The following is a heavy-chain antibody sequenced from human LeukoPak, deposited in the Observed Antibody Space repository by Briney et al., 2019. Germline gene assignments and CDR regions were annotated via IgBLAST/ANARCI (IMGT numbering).Heavy chain of an antibody. J-gene: IGHJ6*03. Sequence: SETLSLTCAVSGGSISSSNWWSWVRQPPGKGLEWIGYIYYSGSTNYNPSHKSRVTISVDTSKNQFSLKLSSVTAADTAMYYCASRYCSSSSCYGADYYYMDVWGKGTTVTVSS. CDR3: ASRYCSSSSCYGADYYYMDV. CDR1: GGSISSSNW. D-gene: IGHD2-2*01. CDR2: IYYSGST. V-gene: IGHV4-4*02.